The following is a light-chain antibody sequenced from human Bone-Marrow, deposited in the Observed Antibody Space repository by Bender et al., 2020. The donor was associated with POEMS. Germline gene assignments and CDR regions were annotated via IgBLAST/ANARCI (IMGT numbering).Light chain of an antibody. CDR3: SSYTTSITYV. CDR2: DVH. CDR1: SSDVGAYNS. Sequence: QSALTQPASVSGSPGQSISISCTGTSSDVGAYNSVSWYQQHPGKAPKLMIYDVHNRPSGVSNRFSGSKSGNTASLTISGLQAEDEADYYCSSYTTSITYVFGTGTKVTVL. V-gene: IGLV2-14*01. J-gene: IGLJ1*01.